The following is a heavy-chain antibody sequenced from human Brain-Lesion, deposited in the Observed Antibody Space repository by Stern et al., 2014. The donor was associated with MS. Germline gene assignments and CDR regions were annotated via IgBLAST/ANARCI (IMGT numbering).Heavy chain of an antibody. D-gene: IGHD2-15*01. J-gene: IGHJ5*02. CDR2: IYYSGNT. CDR3: AGEEDIRYCSGGSCTGNWFDP. CDR1: GGSVSSTSYA. V-gene: IGHV4-39*01. Sequence: QVQLVQSGPGLVKPSETLSLTCTVAGGSVSSTSYAWAWIRQPPGKGLEWIGTIYYSGNTYYSPSLKSRLTISLDPPKNQFSLQRRSVTAADTAVYYCAGEEDIRYCSGGSCTGNWFDPWGQGTLVTVSS.